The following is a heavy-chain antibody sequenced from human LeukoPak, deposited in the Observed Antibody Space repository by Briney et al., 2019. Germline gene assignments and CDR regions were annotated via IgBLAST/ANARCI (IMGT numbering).Heavy chain of an antibody. Sequence: NPGGSLRLSCAASGFTFSSYAMSWVRQAPGKGLEWVSSISSSSSYIYYADSVKGRFTISRDNAKNSLYLQMNSLRAVDTAVYYCARDGGPYYDTSGYTYYFDYWGQGTLVTVSS. CDR2: ISSSSSYI. D-gene: IGHD3-22*01. V-gene: IGHV3-21*01. CDR3: ARDGGPYYDTSGYTYYFDY. CDR1: GFTFSSYA. J-gene: IGHJ4*02.